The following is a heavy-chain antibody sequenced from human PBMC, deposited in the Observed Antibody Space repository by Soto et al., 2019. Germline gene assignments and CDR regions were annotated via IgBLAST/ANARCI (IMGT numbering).Heavy chain of an antibody. Sequence: QVQLQQSGPELVKPSQTLSLTCAISGDSVSSNGAAWNWIRQSPSRGLEWLGRTYYRSRWYSDYAPYVKSRITVNPDTSQTQFSLQLNSLTPEDTAIYCCARDPPGFHSAFDFWGQGTLVTVSS. V-gene: IGHV6-1*01. CDR3: ARDPPGFHSAFDF. CDR1: GDSVSSNGAA. D-gene: IGHD4-4*01. CDR2: TYYRSRWYS. J-gene: IGHJ4*02.